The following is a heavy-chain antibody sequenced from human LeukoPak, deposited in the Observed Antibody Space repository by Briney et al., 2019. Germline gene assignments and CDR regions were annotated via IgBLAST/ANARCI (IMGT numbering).Heavy chain of an antibody. CDR1: GYTFTSYA. CDR2: INTNTGNP. V-gene: IGHV7-4-1*02. Sequence: ASVKVSCKASGYTFTSYAMNWVRQAPGQGLEWMGWINTNTGNPTYAQGFTGRFVFSLDTSVSTSYLQISSLKAEDTAVYYCATLLNMVRGVLGPDGSLFLDCWGQGTLVTVSS. J-gene: IGHJ4*02. CDR3: ATLLNMVRGVLGPDGSLFLDC. D-gene: IGHD3-10*01.